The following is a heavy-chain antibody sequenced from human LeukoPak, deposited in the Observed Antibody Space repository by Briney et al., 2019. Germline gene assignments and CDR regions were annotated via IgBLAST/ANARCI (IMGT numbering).Heavy chain of an antibody. V-gene: IGHV3-64*01. CDR1: GFTFSSYA. D-gene: IGHD1-26*01. CDR3: AREVSSGSYYDY. Sequence: AGGSLRLSCAASGFTFSSYAMHWVRQAPGKGLEYVSAISSNGGSTYYASSVKGRFTISRDNSKNTLYLQMGSLRAEDMAVYYCAREVSSGSYYDYWGQGTLVTVSS. CDR2: ISSNGGST. J-gene: IGHJ4*02.